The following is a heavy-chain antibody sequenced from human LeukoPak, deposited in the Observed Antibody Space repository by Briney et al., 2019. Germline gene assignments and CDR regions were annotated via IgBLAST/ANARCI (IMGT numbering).Heavy chain of an antibody. Sequence: ASVKVSCKASGYTFTSYDINWVRQATGQGLEWMGWMNPNSGNTGYAQKFQGRVTMTRNTSISTAYMELSSLRSEDTAVYYCARGYGPPSEGHNMYYDFWSGYYSTGYYYYGMDVWGQGTTVIVSS. J-gene: IGHJ6*02. CDR2: MNPNSGNT. V-gene: IGHV1-8*01. CDR3: ARGYGPPSEGHNMYYDFWSGYYSTGYYYYGMDV. CDR1: GYTFTSYD. D-gene: IGHD3-3*01.